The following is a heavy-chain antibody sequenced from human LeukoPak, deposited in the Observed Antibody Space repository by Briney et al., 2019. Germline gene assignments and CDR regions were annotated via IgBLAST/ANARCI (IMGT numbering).Heavy chain of an antibody. CDR2: ISGSGGST. CDR3: AKDVTRVQLCLDY. CDR1: GFTFSSYA. J-gene: IGHJ4*02. D-gene: IGHD5-18*01. V-gene: IGHV3-23*01. Sequence: PGGSLRLSCAAAGFTFSSYAMSWVRQAPGEGREWVSGISGSGGSTYYADSVKGRFTVSRDNAKNTLYLQMHSLRAEDRAVYYCAKDVTRVQLCLDYWGQGTLVTVSS.